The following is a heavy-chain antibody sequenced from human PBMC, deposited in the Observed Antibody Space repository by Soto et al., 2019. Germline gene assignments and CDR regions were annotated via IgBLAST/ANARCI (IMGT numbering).Heavy chain of an antibody. Sequence: SESLALTCTVCGGSIRSRGDDWGWLRQPPGKGLEWIGTIYYSSTTYYNPSLKSRVTISVDTSKNQFSLKLSSVSAADTAVYYCARLYYYDSSVYYPTLLFDPWGQGTLVTVSS. CDR2: IYYSSTT. D-gene: IGHD3-22*01. CDR3: ARLYYYDSSVYYPTLLFDP. CDR1: GGSIRSRGDD. V-gene: IGHV4-39*01. J-gene: IGHJ5*02.